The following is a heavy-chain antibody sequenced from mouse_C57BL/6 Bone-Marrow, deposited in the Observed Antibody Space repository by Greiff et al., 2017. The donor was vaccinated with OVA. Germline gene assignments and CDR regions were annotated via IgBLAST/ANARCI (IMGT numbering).Heavy chain of an antibody. J-gene: IGHJ4*01. CDR2: INYDGSST. D-gene: IGHD1-1*01. CDR3: ARDSPRIYYYGSSYGAMDY. V-gene: IGHV5-16*01. CDR1: GFTFSDYY. Sequence: EVMLVESEGGLVQPGSSMKLSCTASGFTFSDYYMAWVRQVPEKGLEWVANINYDGSSTYYLDSLKSRFIISRDNAKNILYLQMSSLKSEDTATYYCARDSPRIYYYGSSYGAMDYWGQGTSVTVSS.